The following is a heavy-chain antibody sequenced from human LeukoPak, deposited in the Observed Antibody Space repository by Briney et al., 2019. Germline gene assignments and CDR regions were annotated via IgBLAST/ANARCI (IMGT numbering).Heavy chain of an antibody. CDR2: INHSGST. CDR1: GGSLSGYY. V-gene: IGHV4-34*01. J-gene: IGHJ4*02. Sequence: SETLSLTCAVYGGSLSGYYWSWIRQPPGKGLEWIGEINHSGSTNYNPSLKSRVTLSVDTSKNQFSLKLSSVTAADTAVYYCASRLSSGHNTDWGQGTLVTVSS. CDR3: ASRLSSGHNTD. D-gene: IGHD6-19*01.